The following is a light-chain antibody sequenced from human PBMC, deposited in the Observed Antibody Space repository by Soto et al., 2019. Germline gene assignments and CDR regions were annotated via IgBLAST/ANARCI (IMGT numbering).Light chain of an antibody. CDR2: GAS. V-gene: IGKV3-20*01. J-gene: IGKJ5*01. CDR1: QSVSSTY. Sequence: EIVMTQSPATLSVSPGERATLSCGASQSVSSTYLAWYQQKPGQSPRLLIYGASSRATGIPDRFSGSGSGTDFTLTISRLEPEDFAVYYCQQYGSFSITFGQGTRLEIK. CDR3: QQYGSFSIT.